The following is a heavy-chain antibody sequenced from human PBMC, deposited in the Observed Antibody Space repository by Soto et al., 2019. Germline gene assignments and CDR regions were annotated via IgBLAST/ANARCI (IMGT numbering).Heavy chain of an antibody. Sequence: LRLSCAASGFTFSNYEMNWVRQAPGKGLEWVSYISRSGSAIYYADSVKGRFTMSRDNAKNSLFLQMNSLRAEDTAVYYCAREYYDILTGYYNYFDYWGQGAQVTVSS. J-gene: IGHJ4*02. CDR1: GFTFSNYE. CDR2: ISRSGSAI. V-gene: IGHV3-48*03. D-gene: IGHD3-9*01. CDR3: AREYYDILTGYYNYFDY.